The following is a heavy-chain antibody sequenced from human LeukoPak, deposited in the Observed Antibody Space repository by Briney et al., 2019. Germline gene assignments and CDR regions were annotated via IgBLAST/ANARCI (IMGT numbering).Heavy chain of an antibody. CDR1: GFTFSNYW. CDR2: IKQDGSEK. V-gene: IGHV3-7*01. Sequence: RGSLRLSCAASGFTFSNYWMSWVRQAPGKGLEWVANIKQDGSEKYYVDSVKGRFTISRDNAKNSLYLQMNSLRAEDTAVYYCARALDSSSSRYQAFEYWGQGTLVTVFS. CDR3: ARALDSSSSRYQAFEY. D-gene: IGHD2-2*01. J-gene: IGHJ4*02.